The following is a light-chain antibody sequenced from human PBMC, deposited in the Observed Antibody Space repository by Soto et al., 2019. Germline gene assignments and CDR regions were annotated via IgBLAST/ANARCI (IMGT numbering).Light chain of an antibody. Sequence: NFMLTQPHSVSESLGKTLSLSCTRSSGSIANNYVQWYQQRPGSAPTTVIYENNQRLSGVPDRFSGSTDGSSNSASLTISGLQTEDEADYYCQSYDSDFVVFGGGTKVTVL. J-gene: IGLJ2*01. CDR2: ENN. CDR3: QSYDSDFVV. CDR1: SGSIANNY. V-gene: IGLV6-57*04.